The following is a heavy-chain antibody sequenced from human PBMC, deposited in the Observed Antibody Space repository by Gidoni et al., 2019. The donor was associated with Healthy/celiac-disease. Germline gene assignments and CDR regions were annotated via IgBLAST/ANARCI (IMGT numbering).Heavy chain of an antibody. CDR2: IYYSGST. J-gene: IGHJ6*02. D-gene: IGHD3-3*01. V-gene: IGHV4-39*01. CDR1: RSTHSSSSAD. Sequence: QLQLQESGPGLGTPSGALSPTCTVSRSTHSSSSADWGWISQTPGKGLKWIGSIYYSGSTYNNPSLKSRVTISVDTSKNQFSLKLSSVTAADTAVYYCARQMYYDFWSGYYNGGMDVWGQGTTVTVSS. CDR3: ARQMYYDFWSGYYNGGMDV.